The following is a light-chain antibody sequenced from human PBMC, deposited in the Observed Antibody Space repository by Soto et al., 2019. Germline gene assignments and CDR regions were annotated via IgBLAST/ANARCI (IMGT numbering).Light chain of an antibody. Sequence: EIVLTQSPATLALSPGDRATLSCRASQSISSHLAWYQQKTGQAPRLLVYDASNRATGIPTRFTASGSGTVFTLAISSLEPEDFAVYYCQQCTNWPPEYTFGQGTRVEIK. CDR3: QQCTNWPPEYT. V-gene: IGKV3-11*01. CDR1: QSISSH. J-gene: IGKJ2*01. CDR2: DAS.